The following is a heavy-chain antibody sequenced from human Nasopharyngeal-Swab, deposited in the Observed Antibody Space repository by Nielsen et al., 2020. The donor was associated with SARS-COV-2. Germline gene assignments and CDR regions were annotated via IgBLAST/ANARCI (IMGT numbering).Heavy chain of an antibody. Sequence: RQAPGKGLEWIGEINHSGSTIYNPSLKSRVTISVDTSKNQFSLKLSSGTAADTAVYYCARQGVEYYDFWSGYYRGLGFDYWGQGTLVTVSS. V-gene: IGHV4-34*01. D-gene: IGHD3-3*01. J-gene: IGHJ4*02. CDR3: ARQGVEYYDFWSGYYRGLGFDY. CDR2: INHSGST.